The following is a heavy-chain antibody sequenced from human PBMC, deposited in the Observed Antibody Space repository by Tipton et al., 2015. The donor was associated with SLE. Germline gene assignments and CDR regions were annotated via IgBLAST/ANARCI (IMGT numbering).Heavy chain of an antibody. V-gene: IGHV4-38-2*02. D-gene: IGHD5-24*01. CDR3: ARGDGYNYVEVSVYFDY. CDR1: AYSISSGYY. J-gene: IGHJ4*02. Sequence: TLSLTCIVSAYSISSGYYWAWIRQPPGKGLEWIGCVYHTGSTYYNLSLKSRVTISVDTSKNQFSLKLNSVTAADTAMYYCARGDGYNYVEVSVYFDYWGQGTLVTVSS. CDR2: VYHTGST.